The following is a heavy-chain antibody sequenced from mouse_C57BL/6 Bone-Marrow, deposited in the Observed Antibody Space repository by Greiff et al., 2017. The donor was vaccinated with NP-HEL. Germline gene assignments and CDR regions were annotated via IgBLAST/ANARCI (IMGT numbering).Heavy chain of an antibody. CDR2: IDSSDSET. Sequence: VQLQQPGAELVRPGSSVKLSCKASGFTFTSYWMHWVKQRPIQGLEWIGNIDSSDSETHYNQKFKDKATLTVYKSSSTAYMQLNSMTSEDTAVYYCAGSYNYGSSWSDWYFDVWGTGTTVTVSS. CDR3: AGSYNYGSSWSDWYFDV. J-gene: IGHJ1*03. V-gene: IGHV1-52*01. D-gene: IGHD1-1*01. CDR1: GFTFTSYW.